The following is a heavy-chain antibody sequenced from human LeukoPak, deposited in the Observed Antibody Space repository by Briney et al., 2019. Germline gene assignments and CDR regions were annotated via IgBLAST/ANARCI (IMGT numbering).Heavy chain of an antibody. CDR3: AREGVNYDSGGYQKGCFAP. CDR1: GGSISSYY. J-gene: IGHJ5*02. D-gene: IGHD3-22*01. CDR2: IYYSGST. Sequence: PSETLSLTCTVSGGSISSYYWSWIRQPPGKGLEWIGYIYYSGSTNYNPSLKSRVTISVDTSKNQFSLKLSSVTAADTAVYYCAREGVNYDSGGYQKGCFAPGGRETVAPVSS. V-gene: IGHV4-59*01.